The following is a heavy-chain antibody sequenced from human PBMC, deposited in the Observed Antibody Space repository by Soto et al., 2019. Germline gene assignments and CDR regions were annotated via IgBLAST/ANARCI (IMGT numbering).Heavy chain of an antibody. J-gene: IGHJ5*02. D-gene: IGHD2-2*01. CDR1: GYTFTSYG. Sequence: ASVKVSCKASGYTFTSYGISWVRQAPGQGLEWMGWISAYNGNTNYAQKLQGRVTMTTDTSTSTAYMELRSLRSDDTAVYYCARDSAPYCSSTSCYLSWFDPWGQGTLVTVSS. CDR2: ISAYNGNT. V-gene: IGHV1-18*04. CDR3: ARDSAPYCSSTSCYLSWFDP.